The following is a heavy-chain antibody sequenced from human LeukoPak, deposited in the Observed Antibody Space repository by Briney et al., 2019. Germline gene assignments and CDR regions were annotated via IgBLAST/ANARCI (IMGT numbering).Heavy chain of an antibody. J-gene: IGHJ3*02. CDR2: IYYTGSR. V-gene: IGHV4-59*08. D-gene: IGHD3-10*01. CDR3: ARHPSSWFGGAFDM. Sequence: PSETLSLTCTVSGGSISSYYWSWIRQPPGKGLEWMGYIYYTGSRDYNPSLKSRVAISPDTSKNQISLRLRSVTAADTAVYYCARHPSSWFGGAFDMWGQGTMVTVSS. CDR1: GGSISSYY.